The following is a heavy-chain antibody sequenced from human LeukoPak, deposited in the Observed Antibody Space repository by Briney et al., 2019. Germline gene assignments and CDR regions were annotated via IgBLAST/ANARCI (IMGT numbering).Heavy chain of an antibody. CDR1: GGSISSSSYY. CDR2: IYYSGST. CDR3: ARSYYGSGSYYRR. V-gene: IGHV4-39*07. J-gene: IGHJ4*02. Sequence: KTSETLSLTCTVSGGSISSSSYYWGWIRQPPGKGLEWIGSIYYSGSTYYNPSLKSRVTISVDTSKNQFSLKLSSVTAADTAVYYCARSYYGSGSYYRRWGQGTLVTVSS. D-gene: IGHD3-10*01.